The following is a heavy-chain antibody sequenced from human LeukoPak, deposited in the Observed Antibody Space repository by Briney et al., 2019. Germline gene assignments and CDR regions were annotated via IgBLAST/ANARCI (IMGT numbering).Heavy chain of an antibody. Sequence: PGGSLRLSCAASGCTFSSYGMHWVRQAPGKGLEWVAVIWYDGSNKYYADSVKGRFTISRDNSKNTLYLQMNSLRAEDTAVYYSAKSKIAVAGTGWYFDLWGRGTLVTVSS. CDR3: AKSKIAVAGTGWYFDL. D-gene: IGHD6-19*01. J-gene: IGHJ2*01. CDR1: GCTFSSYG. CDR2: IWYDGSNK. V-gene: IGHV3-33*06.